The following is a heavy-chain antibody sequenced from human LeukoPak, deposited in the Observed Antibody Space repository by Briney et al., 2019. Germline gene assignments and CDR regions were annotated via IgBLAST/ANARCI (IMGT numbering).Heavy chain of an antibody. D-gene: IGHD5-24*01. V-gene: IGHV3-7*01. CDR1: GFSFSDHW. Sequence: GGSLRLSCEASGFSFSDHWMGWVRQAPGKGLECVANIKHDGSGKEYVDSVKGRFTISRDNAKNSVYLEMSSLRAEDTAVYYCAKWRWRQSEYEDWGQGTLVTVSP. CDR3: AKWRWRQSEYED. J-gene: IGHJ4*02. CDR2: IKHDGSGK.